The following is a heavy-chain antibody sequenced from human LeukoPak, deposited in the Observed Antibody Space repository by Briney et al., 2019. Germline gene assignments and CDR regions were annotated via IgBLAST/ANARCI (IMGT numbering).Heavy chain of an antibody. CDR2: IFYSGST. D-gene: IGHD2-21*01. CDR1: GGSISSSSYY. J-gene: IGHJ3*02. Sequence: PSETLSLTCTVSGGSISSSSYYWGWIRQPPGKGLEWIGSIFYSGSTYYNPSLKSRVTISVDTSKNQFSLKLSSVTAADTAVYYCASPWGCGGDCYDAFDIWGQGTMVTVSS. V-gene: IGHV4-39*01. CDR3: ASPWGCGGDCYDAFDI.